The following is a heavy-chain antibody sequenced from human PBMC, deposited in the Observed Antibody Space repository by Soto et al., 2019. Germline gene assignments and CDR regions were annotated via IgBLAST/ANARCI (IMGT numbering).Heavy chain of an antibody. V-gene: IGHV3-21*01. CDR1: GFTFSSYS. CDR2: ISSSSSYI. Sequence: GGSLRLSCAASGFTFSSYSMNWVRQAPGKGLEWVSSISSSSSYIYYADSVKGRFTISRDNAKNSLYLQMNSLRAEDTAVYYCARDPYNWNDRWFEPWGQGTLVTVSS. CDR3: ARDPYNWNDRWFEP. D-gene: IGHD1-1*01. J-gene: IGHJ5*02.